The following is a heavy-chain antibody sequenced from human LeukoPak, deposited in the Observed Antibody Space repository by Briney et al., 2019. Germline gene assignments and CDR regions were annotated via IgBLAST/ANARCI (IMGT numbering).Heavy chain of an antibody. D-gene: IGHD3-10*01. Sequence: GGSLRLSCAASGFTFSSYAMSWVRQASGKGLEWVSAISGSGGSAYYADSVKGRFTISRDNSKNTLYLQMNSLRAEDTAVYYCAKGVRYYGSGSPSDYWGQGTLVTVSS. V-gene: IGHV3-23*01. CDR2: ISGSGGSA. J-gene: IGHJ4*02. CDR3: AKGVRYYGSGSPSDY. CDR1: GFTFSSYA.